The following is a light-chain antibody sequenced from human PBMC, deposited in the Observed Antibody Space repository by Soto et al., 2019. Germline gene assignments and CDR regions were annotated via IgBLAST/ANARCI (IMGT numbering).Light chain of an antibody. Sequence: DIQMTQSPSTLSASVGDRVTITGRASQSISTWLAWYQQKPGKAPNLLIYKASTLESGVPSRFSGGGSGTEFTITITSLQPDDFATYYCQQYDDYSWTFGQGTKVEIK. V-gene: IGKV1-5*03. J-gene: IGKJ1*01. CDR2: KAS. CDR3: QQYDDYSWT. CDR1: QSISTW.